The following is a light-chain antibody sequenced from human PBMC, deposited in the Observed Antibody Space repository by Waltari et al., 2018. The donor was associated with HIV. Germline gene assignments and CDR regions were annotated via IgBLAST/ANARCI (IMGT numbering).Light chain of an antibody. CDR1: QSLLHSNGYNY. CDR3: MQALQAPWT. CDR2: LGS. V-gene: IGKV2-28*01. Sequence: DIVMTQSPLSLPVTPGEPASISCRSSQSLLHSNGYNYLDWYLQRPGQSPKLLIYLGSNRASGVPDRFSGSGSGTDFTLKISRVEAEDVGVYYCMQALQAPWTFGQGTKVE. J-gene: IGKJ1*01.